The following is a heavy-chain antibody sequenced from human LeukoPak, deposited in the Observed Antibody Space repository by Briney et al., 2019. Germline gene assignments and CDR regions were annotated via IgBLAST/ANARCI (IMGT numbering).Heavy chain of an antibody. D-gene: IGHD2-21*02. V-gene: IGHV3-23*01. CDR2: ISGNGGST. J-gene: IGHJ4*02. Sequence: GGSLRLSCAASGFTFSSYAMSWVRQAPGKGLEWVSAISGNGGSTYYADSVKGRFTISRDNSKNTLYLQMNSLRAEDTAVYYCATLELAYCGGDCYTNFDYWGQGTLVTVSS. CDR1: GFTFSSYA. CDR3: ATLELAYCGGDCYTNFDY.